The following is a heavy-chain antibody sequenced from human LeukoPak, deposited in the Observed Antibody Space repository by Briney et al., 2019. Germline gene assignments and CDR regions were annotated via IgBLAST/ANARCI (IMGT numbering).Heavy chain of an antibody. CDR1: GGSISSYY. CDR2: IYYSGST. J-gene: IGHJ2*01. D-gene: IGHD1-26*01. CDR3: AREPHSGSYQSYWYFDL. Sequence: ASETLSLTCTVSGGSISSYYWSWIWQPPGKGLEWIGYIYYSGSTNYNPSLKSRVTISVDTSKNQFSLKLSSVTAADTAVYYCAREPHSGSYQSYWYFDLWGRGTLVTVSS. V-gene: IGHV4-59*01.